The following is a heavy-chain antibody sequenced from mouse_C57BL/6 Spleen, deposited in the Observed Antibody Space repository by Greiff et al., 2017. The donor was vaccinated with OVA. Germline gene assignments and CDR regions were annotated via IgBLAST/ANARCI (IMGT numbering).Heavy chain of an antibody. CDR3: ARWYYDAMDY. Sequence: VKLQQPGAELVRPGSSVKLSCKASGYTFTSYWMDWVKQRPGQGLEWIGNIYPSDSETHYNQKFKDKATLTVDKSSSTAYMQLSSLTSEDSAVYYCARWYYDAMDYWGQGTSVTVSS. CDR1: GYTFTSYW. V-gene: IGHV1-61*01. J-gene: IGHJ4*01. CDR2: IYPSDSET. D-gene: IGHD1-1*02.